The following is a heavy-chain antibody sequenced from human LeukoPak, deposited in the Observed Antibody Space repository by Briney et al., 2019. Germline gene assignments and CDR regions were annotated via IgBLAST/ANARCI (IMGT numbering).Heavy chain of an antibody. Sequence: GGSLRLSCAASGFTFSGSAMHWVRQASGKGLKWVGRIRSKANSYATAYAASVKGRFTISRDDSKNTAYLQMNSLKTEDTAVYYCTRHDIVVVPAALDAFDIWGQGTTVAVSS. D-gene: IGHD2-2*01. CDR3: TRHDIVVVPAALDAFDI. J-gene: IGHJ3*02. CDR2: IRSKANSYAT. V-gene: IGHV3-73*01. CDR1: GFTFSGSA.